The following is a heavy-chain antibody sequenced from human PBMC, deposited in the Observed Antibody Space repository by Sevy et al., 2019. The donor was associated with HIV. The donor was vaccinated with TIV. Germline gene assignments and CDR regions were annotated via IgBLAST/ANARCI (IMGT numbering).Heavy chain of an antibody. CDR1: GYIFTKYG. D-gene: IGHD6-13*01. CDR2: ISGHSGNT. J-gene: IGHJ4*02. CDR3: GRVLSVSSSSWYADY. Sequence: ASVKVSCKASGYIFTKYGISWVRQAPGQGLEWMGWISGHSGNTNCAQKFRARVTLTTETSTSTAYMELRSLTSDDTAVYFCGRVLSVSSSSWYADYWGQGTLVTVSS. V-gene: IGHV1-18*01.